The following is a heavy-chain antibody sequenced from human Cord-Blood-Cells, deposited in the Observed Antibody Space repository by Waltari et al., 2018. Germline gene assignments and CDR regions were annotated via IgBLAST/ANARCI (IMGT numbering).Heavy chain of an antibody. J-gene: IGHJ6*02. V-gene: IGHV4-34*01. CDR2: INHSGST. CDR3: ARSLTVTLRYYYYGMDV. CDR1: GWSSSCYY. Sequence: QVQLQQWGAGLLKPSETLSRTCAVYGWSSSCYYCSWIRQPPGKGLEWIGEINHSGSTNYNPSLKSRVTISVDTSKNQFSLKLSSVTAADTAVYYCARSLTVTLRYYYYGMDVWGQGTTVTVSS. D-gene: IGHD4-4*01.